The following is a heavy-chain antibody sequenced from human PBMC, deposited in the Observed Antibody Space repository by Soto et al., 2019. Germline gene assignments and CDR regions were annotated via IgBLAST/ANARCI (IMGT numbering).Heavy chain of an antibody. J-gene: IGHJ4*02. CDR2: IDPHSNT. CDR3: ARRTSTCGWRHYFDY. D-gene: IGHD6-19*01. Sequence: GESLKISCQGSGFSFSSYWIGWVRQMPGKGLEWMAFIDPHSNTRYSPSFEGQITISADKSISTAYLQWSSLKASDTAIYYCARRTSTCGWRHYFDYWGQGTLVTVSS. V-gene: IGHV5-51*01. CDR1: GFSFSSYW.